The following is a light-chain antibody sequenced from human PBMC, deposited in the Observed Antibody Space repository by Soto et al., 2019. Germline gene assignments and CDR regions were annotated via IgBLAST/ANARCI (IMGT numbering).Light chain of an antibody. CDR3: HQRSTWPLT. CDR1: QSVSRF. Sequence: EIVLTQSPATLSLSPGEGAALSCRASQSVSRFLAWYQQKPGQAPRLLIYGASNRATGIPTRFSGSGSGTDFTLTISSLEAEDFALYYCHQRSTWPLTFGGGTKVENK. J-gene: IGKJ4*01. CDR2: GAS. V-gene: IGKV3-11*01.